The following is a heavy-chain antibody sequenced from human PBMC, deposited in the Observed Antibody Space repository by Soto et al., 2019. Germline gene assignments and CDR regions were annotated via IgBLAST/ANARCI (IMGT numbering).Heavy chain of an antibody. V-gene: IGHV3-23*01. Sequence: EVQLLESGGGLVQPGGSLRLSCAASGFTFSSYAMSWVRQAPGKGLECLSTISGSGGSAYYADSVKGRFTITRDNSKNTLHLQMNSLRAEDTAVYYCAKASDYDDILTGLHWGQGTLVTVSA. CDR1: GFTFSSYA. CDR2: ISGSGGSA. CDR3: AKASDYDDILTGLH. D-gene: IGHD3-9*01. J-gene: IGHJ4*02.